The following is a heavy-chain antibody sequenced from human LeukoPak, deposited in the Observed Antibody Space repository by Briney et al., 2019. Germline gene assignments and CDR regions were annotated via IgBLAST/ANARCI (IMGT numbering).Heavy chain of an antibody. D-gene: IGHD2-15*01. J-gene: IGHJ4*02. CDR3: ARVGYFCSGGSCYSARRYYFDY. Sequence: PSQTLSLTCTVSGGSISSGDYYWSWIRQPPGKGLEWIGYIYYSGSTYYNPSLKSRVTISVDTSKNQFSLKLSSVTAADTAVYYCARVGYFCSGGSCYSARRYYFDYWGQGTLVTVSS. V-gene: IGHV4-30-4*01. CDR1: GGSISSGDYY. CDR2: IYYSGST.